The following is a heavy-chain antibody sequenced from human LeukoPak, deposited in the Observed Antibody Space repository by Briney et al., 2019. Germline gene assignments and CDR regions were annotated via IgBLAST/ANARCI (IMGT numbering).Heavy chain of an antibody. CDR2: IWHDGSHK. Sequence: GRSLRLSCAASGFAFNTYAMHWVRQAPGKGLEWVTLIWHDGSHKFYIDSVRGRFTISRDNSRNTVYLQMNGLRAEDTAVYYCAREGQQYDGPTTDAFDIWGQGTMVTVSS. CDR1: GFAFNTYA. CDR3: AREGQQYDGPTTDAFDI. J-gene: IGHJ3*02. D-gene: IGHD1-7*01. V-gene: IGHV3-33*01.